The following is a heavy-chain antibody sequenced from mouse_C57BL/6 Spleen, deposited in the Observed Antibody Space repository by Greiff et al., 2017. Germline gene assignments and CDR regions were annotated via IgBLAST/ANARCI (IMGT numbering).Heavy chain of an antibody. CDR2: INPSSGST. V-gene: IGHV1-4*01. Sequence: VKLQQSGAELARPGASVKMSCKASGYTFTSYTMHWVKQRPGQGLEWIGYINPSSGSTKYNQKFKDKATLTADKSYSTAYLQMSRLTSDDSAVYYSAIWDDSYAMGYWGQGTSGTGSS. J-gene: IGHJ4*01. CDR1: GYTFTSYT. CDR3: AIWDDSYAMGY. D-gene: IGHD1-1*02.